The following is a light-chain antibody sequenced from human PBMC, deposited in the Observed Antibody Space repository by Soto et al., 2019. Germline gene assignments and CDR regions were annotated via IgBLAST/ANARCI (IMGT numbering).Light chain of an antibody. Sequence: DIVLTQSPATLSLSPGERATLSCRASRMVGSSLAWYQQKPGQAPRLLIYDASNKATGIPARFSGSGSGTDFTLTISSLEPEDFAVYYCQHRSNWPSFGGGTKVEIK. J-gene: IGKJ4*01. CDR3: QHRSNWPS. CDR2: DAS. CDR1: RMVGSS. V-gene: IGKV3-11*01.